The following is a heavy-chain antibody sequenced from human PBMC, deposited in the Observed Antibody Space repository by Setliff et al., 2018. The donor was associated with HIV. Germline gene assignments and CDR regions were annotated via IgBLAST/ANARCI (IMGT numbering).Heavy chain of an antibody. CDR3: ARGAYYYESSGYPRDPFDI. V-gene: IGHV1-2*02. D-gene: IGHD3-22*01. J-gene: IGHJ3*02. CDR1: GRTFTGYC. CDR2: INYNSGST. Sequence: ASVKVSCKASGRTFTGYCLHWVRQAPGQGLEWMGWINYNSGSTEFVQVRDRVSMTRDTSISTAYMELTRLRYDDTAVYYCARGAYYYESSGYPRDPFDIWGQGTMVTVSS.